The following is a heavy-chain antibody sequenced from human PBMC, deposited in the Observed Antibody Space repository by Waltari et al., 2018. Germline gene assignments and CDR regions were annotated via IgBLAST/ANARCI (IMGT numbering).Heavy chain of an antibody. D-gene: IGHD3-10*01. Sequence: VQLVESGGGSVKPGGSLRLSCTASGVNINDAWMSGVRQAAGKGLEWVGHSKSRSDGVTGEYAAPVKGRFAISRDDSKNTVWLQMDSLKTEDTAVYYCATNHLVRGSHWSYGMDVWGQGTTVTVSS. J-gene: IGHJ6*02. CDR3: ATNHLVRGSHWSYGMDV. CDR2: SKSRSDGVTG. CDR1: GVNINDAW. V-gene: IGHV3-15*01.